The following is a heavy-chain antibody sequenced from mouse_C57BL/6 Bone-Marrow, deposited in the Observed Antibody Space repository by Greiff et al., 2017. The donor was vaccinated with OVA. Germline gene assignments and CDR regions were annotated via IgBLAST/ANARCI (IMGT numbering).Heavy chain of an antibody. J-gene: IGHJ4*01. D-gene: IGHD2-12*01. CDR1: GFTFNTYA. CDR2: IRSKSSNYAT. CDR3: VRDIRQGDYAMDY. Sequence: EVQLVESGGGLVQPKGSLKLSCAASGFTFNTYAMHWVRQAPGKGLEWVARIRSKSSNYATYYADSVKDRFTISRDDSQSVIYRQMNNLKTEDTAMYDSVRDIRQGDYAMDYWGQGTTVTVSS. V-gene: IGHV10-3*01.